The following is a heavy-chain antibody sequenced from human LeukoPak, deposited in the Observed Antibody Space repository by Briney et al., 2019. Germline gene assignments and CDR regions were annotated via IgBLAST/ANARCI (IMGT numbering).Heavy chain of an antibody. D-gene: IGHD6-19*01. J-gene: IGHJ4*02. CDR3: ARHQWLGPFDY. V-gene: IGHV4-39*01. Sequence: PSETLSLTCTVFGGSISSSSHCWGWIRQPPGEGLEWIGSIYFSGSTYYSPSLKSRVTISVDPSTNQFSLKLSSVTAADTAVYYCARHQWLGPFDYWGQGTLVTVSS. CDR1: GGSISSSSHC. CDR2: IYFSGST.